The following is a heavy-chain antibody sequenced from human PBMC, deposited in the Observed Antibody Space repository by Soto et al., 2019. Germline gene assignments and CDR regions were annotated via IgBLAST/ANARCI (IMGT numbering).Heavy chain of an antibody. CDR1: GGSFSGYY. Sequence: QVQLQQWGAGLLKPSETLSLTCAVYGGSFSGYYWSWIRQPPGKGLEWIGEINHSGSTNYNPSLKSRVTRSVDTSKNQFSLKLSSVTAADTAVYYCARTNTVVTHRDFDIWGQGTMVTVSS. V-gene: IGHV4-34*01. J-gene: IGHJ3*02. CDR3: ARTNTVVTHRDFDI. CDR2: INHSGST. D-gene: IGHD2-21*02.